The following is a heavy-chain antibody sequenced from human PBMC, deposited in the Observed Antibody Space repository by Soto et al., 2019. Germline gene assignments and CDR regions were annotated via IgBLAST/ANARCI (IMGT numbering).Heavy chain of an antibody. J-gene: IGHJ4*02. Sequence: SETLSLTCAVYGGSFSGYYWSWIRQPPGKGLEWIGEINHSGSTNYNPSLKSRVTISVDTSKNQFSLKLSSVTAADTAVYYCARVIAGSSYDWGQGTLVTVS. CDR3: ARVIAGSSYD. V-gene: IGHV4-34*01. D-gene: IGHD6-6*01. CDR2: INHSGST. CDR1: GGSFSGYY.